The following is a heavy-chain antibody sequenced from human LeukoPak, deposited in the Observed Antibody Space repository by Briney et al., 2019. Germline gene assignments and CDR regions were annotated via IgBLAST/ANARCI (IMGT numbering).Heavy chain of an antibody. Sequence: QTGGSLRLSCAASGFTFNNYAMNWVRQAPGKGLEWVSGISGFGGSTYCAPSVKGRLTISRDNFGNMLYLHLDSLRVEDTAIYYCARRSGSSWSPFDYWGQGALVTVSS. CDR1: GFTFNNYA. V-gene: IGHV3-23*01. CDR2: ISGFGGST. CDR3: ARRSGSSWSPFDY. D-gene: IGHD6-13*01. J-gene: IGHJ4*02.